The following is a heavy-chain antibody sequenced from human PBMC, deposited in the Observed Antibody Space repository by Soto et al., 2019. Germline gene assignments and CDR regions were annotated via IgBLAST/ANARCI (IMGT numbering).Heavy chain of an antibody. CDR3: AKDLGS. J-gene: IGHJ5*02. V-gene: IGHV3-30*18. CDR2: ISYDGSNK. D-gene: IGHD7-27*01. CDR1: GFTFSSYG. Sequence: QVQLVESGRGVVQPGRSLRLSCAASGFTFSSYGMHWVRQAPGKGLEWVAVISYDGSNKYYADSVKGRFTISRDNSKNTLYLQMNSLRAEDTAVYYCAKDLGSWGQGTLVTVSS.